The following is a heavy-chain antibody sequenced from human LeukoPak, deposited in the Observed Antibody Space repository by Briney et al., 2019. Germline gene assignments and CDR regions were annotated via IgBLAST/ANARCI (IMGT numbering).Heavy chain of an antibody. J-gene: IGHJ2*01. CDR2: IYTSGST. CDR1: GGSISSYY. CDR3: ARDPIVSVGDWYFDL. V-gene: IGHV4-4*07. D-gene: IGHD3-16*02. Sequence: SETLSLTCTVSGGSISSYYWSWIRQPAGKGLEWIGRIYTSGSTNYNPSLKSRVTISVDTSKNQFSLKLSSVTAADTAVYYCARDPIVSVGDWYFDLWGRGTLATVSS.